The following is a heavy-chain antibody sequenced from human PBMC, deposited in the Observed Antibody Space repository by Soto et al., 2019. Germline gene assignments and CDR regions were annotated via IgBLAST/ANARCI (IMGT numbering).Heavy chain of an antibody. J-gene: IGHJ4*02. CDR2: VSGAASHT. D-gene: IGHD3-9*01. CDR1: GFTPTTTP. V-gene: IGHV3-23*01. CDR3: ATSFRYFDN. Sequence: GGSLRLSCAGSGFTPTTTPLSWVRQPSGKGLEWVATVSGAASHTYYVDSVRGRFFISRDNSKNTVTLQMNNLTVDDTAVYYCATSFRYFDNWGQGTRVTVS.